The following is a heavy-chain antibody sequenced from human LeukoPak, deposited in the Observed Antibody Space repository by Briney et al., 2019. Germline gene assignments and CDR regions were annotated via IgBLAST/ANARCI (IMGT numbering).Heavy chain of an antibody. CDR2: ITSSGSNT. V-gene: IGHV3-23*01. J-gene: IGHJ4*02. CDR1: GFTFSSYS. D-gene: IGHD3-22*01. Sequence: GGSLRLSCAASGFTFSSYSMSWVRQAPGKGLEWVSAITSSGSNTYFADSVKGRFTISRDNSKNTLYPQMNSLRAEDTAVYLCAKRDTSGSYYFHYWGQGTLVTVSS. CDR3: AKRDTSGSYYFHY.